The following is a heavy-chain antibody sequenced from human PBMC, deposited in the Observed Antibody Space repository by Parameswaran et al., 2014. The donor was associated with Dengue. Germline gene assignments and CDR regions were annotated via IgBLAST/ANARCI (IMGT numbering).Heavy chain of an antibody. CDR2: IDPSDSYT. J-gene: IGHJ4*02. D-gene: IGHD3-22*01. CDR3: ARDGYYYDSSGYYFDY. V-gene: IGHV5-10-1*01. Sequence: VRQMPGKGLEWMGRIDPSDSYTNYSPSFQGHVTISADKSISTAYLQWSSLKASDTAMYYCARDGYYYDSSGYYFDYWGQGTLVTVSS.